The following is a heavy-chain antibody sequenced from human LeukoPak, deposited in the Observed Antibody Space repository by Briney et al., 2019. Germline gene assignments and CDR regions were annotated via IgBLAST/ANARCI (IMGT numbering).Heavy chain of an antibody. CDR2: IDTYSGKT. D-gene: IGHD6-13*01. J-gene: IGHJ5*02. Sequence: GASVKLSCKASGYTYTTDGISWVRQAPGQGLEWMGWIDTYSGKTNYAQKFQGRVTMTSDTSTSTAYMELRSLRSDDTAVYYCARDRGIAETDSFDPWGQGTPVRVSS. CDR1: GYTYTTDG. V-gene: IGHV1-18*01. CDR3: ARDRGIAETDSFDP.